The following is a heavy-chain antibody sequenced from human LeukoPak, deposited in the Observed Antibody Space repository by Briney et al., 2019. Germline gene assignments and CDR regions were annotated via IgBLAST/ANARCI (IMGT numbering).Heavy chain of an antibody. CDR2: IYYSGST. Sequence: PSETLSLTCTVSGGSISSYYWSWIRQPPGKGLEWIGYIYYSGSTNYNPSLKSRVTISVDTSKNQFSLKLSSVTAADTAVYYCARAITMVRGVIPLFDYWGQGTLVTVSS. D-gene: IGHD3-10*01. J-gene: IGHJ4*02. CDR1: GGSISSYY. V-gene: IGHV4-59*01. CDR3: ARAITMVRGVIPLFDY.